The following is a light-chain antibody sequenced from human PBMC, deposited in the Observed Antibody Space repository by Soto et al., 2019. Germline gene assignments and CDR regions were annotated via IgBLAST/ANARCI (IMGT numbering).Light chain of an antibody. Sequence: IVLTHSPATLSLSPGKRATLSCRASQNISNYLIWYQQKPGQAPRLLIYDVSNRATGIPDRFSGSGSGTDFTLTISRLEPEDFAVYYCQQYGSSPRTFGQGTKVDI. CDR1: QNISNY. CDR2: DVS. V-gene: IGKV3-20*01. CDR3: QQYGSSPRT. J-gene: IGKJ1*01.